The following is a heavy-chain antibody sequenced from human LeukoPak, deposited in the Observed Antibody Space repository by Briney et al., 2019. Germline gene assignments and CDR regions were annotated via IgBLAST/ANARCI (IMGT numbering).Heavy chain of an antibody. J-gene: IGHJ4*02. D-gene: IGHD1-14*01. CDR1: GFTFSSYA. CDR2: ICYTGSI. CDR3: ARVPLEYNTATHFDS. V-gene: IGHV4-59*01. Sequence: GSLRLSCAASGFTFSSYAMSWIRQPPGKGLEWIVYICYTGSINYNPSLESRVAISVDTSKNQFSLKLTSVTAADTAIYYCARVPLEYNTATHFDSWGQGTLVTVSS.